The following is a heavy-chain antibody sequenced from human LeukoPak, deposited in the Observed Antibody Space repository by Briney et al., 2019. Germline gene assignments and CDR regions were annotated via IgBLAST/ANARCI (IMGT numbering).Heavy chain of an antibody. CDR1: GFTFSSYA. J-gene: IGHJ4*02. Sequence: GGSLRLSCAASGFTFSSYAMHWVRQAPGKGLEYVSAISSNGGSTYYANSVKGRFTISRDNSKNTLYLQMGSLRAEDMAVYYCARDLGAAAGIWGYYFDYWGQATLCTVSS. CDR2: ISSNGGST. V-gene: IGHV3-64*01. D-gene: IGHD6-13*01. CDR3: ARDLGAAAGIWGYYFDY.